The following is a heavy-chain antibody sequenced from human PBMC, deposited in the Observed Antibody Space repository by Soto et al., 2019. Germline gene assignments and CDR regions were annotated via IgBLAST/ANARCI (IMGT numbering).Heavy chain of an antibody. CDR2: IWYDGSNK. Sequence: QVQLVESGGGVVQPGRSLRLSCAASGFTFRNYGMHWVRQAPGKGLGWLAVIWYDGSNKYYADSVKGRFTISRDNSKNSLYLEMSSLRDEDTAVYYCAGDVRSRRYDLWGQGTLVIVSS. V-gene: IGHV3-33*01. D-gene: IGHD3-10*02. J-gene: IGHJ5*02. CDR1: GFTFRNYG. CDR3: AGDVRSRRYDL.